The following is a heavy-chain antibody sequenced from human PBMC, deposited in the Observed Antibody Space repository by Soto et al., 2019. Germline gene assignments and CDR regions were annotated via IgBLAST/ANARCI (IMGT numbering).Heavy chain of an antibody. D-gene: IGHD3-22*01. V-gene: IGHV1-3*01. CDR2: INAGNGNT. J-gene: IGHJ4*02. Sequence: ASVKVSCKASGYTFTSYAMHWVRQAPGQGLEWMGRINAGNGNTKYSQKFQGRVTITRDTSASTAYMELSSLRSEDTAVYYCAILNLGYYYDSSGYYPLWGQGTLVTVSS. CDR3: AILNLGYYYDSSGYYPL. CDR1: GYTFTSYA.